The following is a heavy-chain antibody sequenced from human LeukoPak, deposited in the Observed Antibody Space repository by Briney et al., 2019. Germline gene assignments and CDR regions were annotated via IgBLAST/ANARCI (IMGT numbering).Heavy chain of an antibody. Sequence: SGPALVKPTQTLTLTCTFSGFSLSTSGMCVSWIRQPPGKALEWLARIDWDDDKYYSTSLKTRLTISKDTPKNQVVLTMTNMDPLDTATYYCARIRRTTVVTAGAFDIWGQGTMVTVSS. CDR1: GFSLSTSGMC. CDR2: IDWDDDK. D-gene: IGHD4-23*01. J-gene: IGHJ3*02. V-gene: IGHV2-70*11. CDR3: ARIRRTTVVTAGAFDI.